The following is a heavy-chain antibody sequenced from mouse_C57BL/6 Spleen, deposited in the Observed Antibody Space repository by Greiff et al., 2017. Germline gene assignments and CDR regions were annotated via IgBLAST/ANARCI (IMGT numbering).Heavy chain of an antibody. J-gene: IGHJ3*01. Sequence: QVQLQQPGAELVMPGASVKLSCKASGYTFTSYWMHWVKQRPGQGLAWIGEIDPSDSYPNYNQKFKGKSTLTVDKSSSTAYLQLSSLTSEDSAIYYCARSLYYYGTPAWFAYWGQGTLVTVSA. CDR1: GYTFTSYW. D-gene: IGHD1-1*01. V-gene: IGHV1-69*01. CDR3: ARSLYYYGTPAWFAY. CDR2: IDPSDSYP.